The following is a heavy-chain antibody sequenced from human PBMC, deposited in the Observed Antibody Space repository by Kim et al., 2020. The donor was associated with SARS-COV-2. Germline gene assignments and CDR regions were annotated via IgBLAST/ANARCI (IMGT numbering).Heavy chain of an antibody. CDR3: ARENSYGDYVDY. J-gene: IGHJ4*02. Sequence: GGSLRLSCAASGFTFSSYEMNWVRQAPGKGLEWVSYISSSGSTIYYADSVKGRFTISRDNAKNSLYLQMNSLRAEDTAVYYCARENSYGDYVDYWGQGTLVTVSS. CDR1: GFTFSSYE. V-gene: IGHV3-48*03. D-gene: IGHD4-17*01. CDR2: ISSSGSTI.